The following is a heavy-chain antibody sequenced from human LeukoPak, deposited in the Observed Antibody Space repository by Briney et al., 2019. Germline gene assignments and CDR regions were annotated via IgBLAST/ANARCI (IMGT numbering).Heavy chain of an antibody. CDR3: ALTPDYYGSGSFDY. Sequence: GGSLRLSCAASGFTFSSYWMSWVREAPGKGLEWVADIKEDGSEKYYVDSVKGRFTISRDNAKNSLYLQMNSLRVEDTAVYYCALTPDYYGSGSFDYWGQGTLVTFSS. V-gene: IGHV3-7*01. J-gene: IGHJ4*02. D-gene: IGHD3-10*01. CDR2: IKEDGSEK. CDR1: GFTFSSYW.